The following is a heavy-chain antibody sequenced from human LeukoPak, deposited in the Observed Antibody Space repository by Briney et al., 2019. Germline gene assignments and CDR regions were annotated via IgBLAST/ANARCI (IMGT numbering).Heavy chain of an antibody. CDR1: GFTLSNYA. J-gene: IGHJ5*02. Sequence: GGSLRLSCAASGFTLSNYAMIWVRQTPSGGLEWLSVISASGDKIWYADSVGGRFTVSRDNSKSTVYLHMDGLRAEDTARYYCAKGTGDKYFNWFDPWGQGTLVTVSS. V-gene: IGHV3-23*01. CDR2: ISASGDKI. CDR3: AKGTGDKYFNWFDP. D-gene: IGHD2/OR15-2a*01.